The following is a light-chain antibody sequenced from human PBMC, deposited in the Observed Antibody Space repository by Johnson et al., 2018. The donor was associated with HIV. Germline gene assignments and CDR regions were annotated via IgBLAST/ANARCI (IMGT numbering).Light chain of an antibody. CDR3: GTWDSSLSAHV. CDR2: DNN. Sequence: QPVLTQPPSVSAAPGQTVTISCSGSSSNVGSSFVSWYRQVPGTAPKLLIYDNNKRPSGIPGRFSGSKSGPSATLGITGLQTGDEADYYCGTWDSSLSAHVFGTGTKVTVL. CDR1: SSNVGSSF. J-gene: IGLJ1*01. V-gene: IGLV1-51*01.